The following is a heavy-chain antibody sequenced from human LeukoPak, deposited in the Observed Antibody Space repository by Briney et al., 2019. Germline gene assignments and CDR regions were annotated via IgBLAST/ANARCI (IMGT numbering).Heavy chain of an antibody. J-gene: IGHJ6*03. CDR2: TYYRSKWYN. V-gene: IGHV6-1*01. CDR3: ARRAAYYYGSAYYYYYMDV. D-gene: IGHD3-10*01. CDR1: GDSVSSNSAT. Sequence: SQTLSLTCAISGDSVSSNSATWNWIRQSPSRGLEWLGRTYYRSKWYNDYAVSVKSRITINPDTSKNQFSLKLSSVTAADTAVYYCARRAAYYYGSAYYYYYMDVWGKGTTVTISS.